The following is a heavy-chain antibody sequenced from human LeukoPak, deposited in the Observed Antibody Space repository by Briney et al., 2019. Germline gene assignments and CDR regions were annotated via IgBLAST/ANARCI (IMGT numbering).Heavy chain of an antibody. Sequence: GESLKIACKGYGYSFTSYWIGWVRQMPGKGLEWMGIIYPGDSDTRYSPSFQGQVTISADKSISTAYLQWSSLKASDTAMYYCARQPDTRSFDYWGQGTLVTVSS. J-gene: IGHJ4*02. CDR2: IYPGDSDT. CDR1: GYSFTSYW. D-gene: IGHD3-10*01. V-gene: IGHV5-51*01. CDR3: ARQPDTRSFDY.